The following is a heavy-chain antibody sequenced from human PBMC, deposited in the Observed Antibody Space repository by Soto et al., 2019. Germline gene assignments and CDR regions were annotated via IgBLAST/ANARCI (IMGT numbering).Heavy chain of an antibody. D-gene: IGHD6-6*01. CDR1: GFTFSSYG. CDR2: ISYDGSNK. Sequence: QVQLVESGGGVVQPGRSLRLSCAASGFTFSSYGMHWVRQAPGKGLEWVAVISYDGSNKYYADSVKGRFTISRDNSKNTLYLQMNSLRAEDTAVYYCAKTSSSVSGLVYWGQGTLVTVSS. J-gene: IGHJ4*02. V-gene: IGHV3-30*18. CDR3: AKTSSSVSGLVY.